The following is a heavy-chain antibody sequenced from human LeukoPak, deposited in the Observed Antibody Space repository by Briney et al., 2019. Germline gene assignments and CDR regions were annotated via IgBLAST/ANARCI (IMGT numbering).Heavy chain of an antibody. CDR1: GGSISSSSYY. J-gene: IGHJ4*02. Sequence: SETLSLTCTVSGGSISSSSYYWGWIRQPPGKGLEWIGSIYYSGSTYYNPSLKSRVTISVDTSKNQFSLKLSSVTAADTAVYYCARVLYGGNRLATIDYWGQGTLVSVSS. D-gene: IGHD4-23*01. V-gene: IGHV4-39*07. CDR2: IYYSGST. CDR3: ARVLYGGNRLATIDY.